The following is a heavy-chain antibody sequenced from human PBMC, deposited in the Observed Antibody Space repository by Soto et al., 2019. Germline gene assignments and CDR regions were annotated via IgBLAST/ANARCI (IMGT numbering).Heavy chain of an antibody. D-gene: IGHD4-4*01. CDR3: ARDRATTVSYYYGMDV. Sequence: GASVKVSCKASGYTFTSYGISWVRQAPGQGLEWKGWISAYNGNTNYAQKLQGRVTMTTDTSTSTAYMELRSLRSDDTALYYCARDRATTVSYYYGMDVWGQGTTVTVSS. J-gene: IGHJ6*02. V-gene: IGHV1-18*01. CDR1: GYTFTSYG. CDR2: ISAYNGNT.